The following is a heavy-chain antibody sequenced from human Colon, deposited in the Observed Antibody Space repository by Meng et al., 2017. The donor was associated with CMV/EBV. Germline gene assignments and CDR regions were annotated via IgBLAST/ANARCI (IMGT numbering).Heavy chain of an antibody. CDR1: GYNFNYRY. Sequence: SCRAAGYNFNYRYLHWVRQAPGQALEWMGWITPFDGKTTYAQMVQDRVTFTADTSLSTAYTELSSLTSEDTAMYYCASQSGYLGWFDPWGQGTLVTVSS. CDR3: ASQSGYLGWFDP. V-gene: IGHV1-45*01. J-gene: IGHJ5*02. CDR2: ITPFDGKT. D-gene: IGHD3-3*01.